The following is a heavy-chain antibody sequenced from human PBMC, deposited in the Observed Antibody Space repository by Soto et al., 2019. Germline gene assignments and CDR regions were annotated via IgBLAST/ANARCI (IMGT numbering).Heavy chain of an antibody. J-gene: IGHJ5*02. CDR3: ARDQGVAEAGFTWFDP. V-gene: IGHV4-4*07. CDR1: GASMNSYH. CDR2: IHSSGST. D-gene: IGHD6-13*01. Sequence: SETLSLTCTVSGASMNSYHWSWIRQPAGKGLEWIGHIHSSGSTNYNPSLKSRVTMSVDTSKNQFSLRLMSLTAADTAVYYCARDQGVAEAGFTWFDPWGQGSLVTVSS.